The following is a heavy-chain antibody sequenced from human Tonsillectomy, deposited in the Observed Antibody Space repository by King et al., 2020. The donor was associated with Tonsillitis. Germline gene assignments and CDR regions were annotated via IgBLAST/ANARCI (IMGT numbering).Heavy chain of an antibody. V-gene: IGHV3-53*01. J-gene: IGHJ6*02. CDR1: GFTVSSNY. CDR3: ARESAYDWNYGSFYYYGMDV. CDR2: IYSSGST. Sequence: VQLVESGGGLIQPGGSLRLSCAASGFTVSSNYMSWVRQAPGKGLEWVSIIYSSGSTYYADSVKGRFTISRDNSKNTLYLQMNSLRAEDTAVYYCARESAYDWNYGSFYYYGMDVWGQGTTVTVSS. D-gene: IGHD1-7*01.